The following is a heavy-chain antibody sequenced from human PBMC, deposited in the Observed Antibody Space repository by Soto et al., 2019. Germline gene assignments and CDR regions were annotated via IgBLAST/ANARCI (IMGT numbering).Heavy chain of an antibody. Sequence: QVQLQESGPGLVKPSQTLSLTCTVSGGSISSGNYYWSWIRQPPGKGLEWIGFISYSGSTYYSTYQKNEENKPVHTYKSQCSLKFRLETPPDTAVYSSATMCTAETRLSLFDYWGQGSLVTVSS. D-gene: IGHD2-8*02. CDR2: ISYSGST. CDR1: GGSISSGNYY. CDR3: ATMCTAETRLSLFDY. J-gene: IGHJ4*02. V-gene: IGHV4-30-4*01.